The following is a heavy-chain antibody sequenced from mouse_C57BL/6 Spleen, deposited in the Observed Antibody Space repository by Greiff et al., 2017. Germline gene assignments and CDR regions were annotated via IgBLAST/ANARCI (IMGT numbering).Heavy chain of an antibody. CDR3: TREVYYYGSSYVYAMDY. J-gene: IGHJ4*01. CDR1: GYTFTDYE. D-gene: IGHD1-1*01. CDR2: IDPETGGT. Sequence: VQLQESGAELVRPGASVTLSCKASGYTFTDYEMHWVKQTPVHGLEWIGAIDPETGGTAYNQKFKGKAILTADKSSSTAYMELRSLTSEDSAVYYCTREVYYYGSSYVYAMDYWGQGTSVTVSS. V-gene: IGHV1-15*01.